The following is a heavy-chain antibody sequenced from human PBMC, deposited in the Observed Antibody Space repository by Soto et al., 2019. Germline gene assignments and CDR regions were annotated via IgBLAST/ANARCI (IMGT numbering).Heavy chain of an antibody. CDR2: ISGSGATT. CDR3: AREILYYYDSSV. J-gene: IGHJ4*02. V-gene: IGHV3-23*01. Sequence: EVQLLESGGGLVQPGGSLRLSCAASGFTFSSYVMSWVRQAPGGGLEWVSGISGSGATTDYADSVKGRFTVSRDNSKNTLFLQMNSLRAEDTAVYHCAREILYYYDSSVWGQATLVTVSS. CDR1: GFTFSSYV. D-gene: IGHD3-22*01.